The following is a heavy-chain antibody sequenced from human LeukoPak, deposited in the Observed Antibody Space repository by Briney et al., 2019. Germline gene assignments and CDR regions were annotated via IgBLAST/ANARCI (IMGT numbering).Heavy chain of an antibody. CDR3: ARGEYHQDGIGYNRFDN. J-gene: IGHJ4*02. V-gene: IGHV3-48*01. D-gene: IGHD5-24*01. CDR1: GFTFSTYS. CDR2: ISSASRGI. Sequence: GGSLRLSCAASGFTFSTYSMSWVRQAPGKGPEWISHISSASRGIYYADSVKGRFTISRDNAEHSVFLQMTSLRPEDTAVYYCARGEYHQDGIGYNRFDNWGQGALVTVSS.